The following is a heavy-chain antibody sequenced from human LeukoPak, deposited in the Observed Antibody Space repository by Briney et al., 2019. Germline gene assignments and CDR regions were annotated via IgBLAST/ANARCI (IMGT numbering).Heavy chain of an antibody. CDR3: ARGGSYYSDFGDY. J-gene: IGHJ4*02. Sequence: GGSLRLSCATSGFTFSSYWMSWVRQAPGKGLEWVANIKQDGSEKYYVDSVKGRFTISRDNAKNSLYLQMNSLRSDDTAVYYCARGGSYYSDFGDYWGQGTLVTVSS. V-gene: IGHV3-7*03. CDR1: GFTFSSYW. D-gene: IGHD1-26*01. CDR2: IKQDGSEK.